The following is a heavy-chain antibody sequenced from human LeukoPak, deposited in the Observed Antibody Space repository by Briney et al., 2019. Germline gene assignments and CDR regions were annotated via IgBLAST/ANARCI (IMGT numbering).Heavy chain of an antibody. J-gene: IGHJ4*02. D-gene: IGHD3-22*01. Sequence: GGSLRLSCAASGFTFSNYWMSWVRQAPGKGLEWVANIKQDGSEKYYVDSVKGRFTISRDNAKNSLYLQMNSLRAEDTAVYYCASGTTGTYYYDSSGLSFGDYWGQGTLVTVSS. CDR3: ASGTTGTYYYDSSGLSFGDY. V-gene: IGHV3-7*01. CDR2: IKQDGSEK. CDR1: GFTFSNYW.